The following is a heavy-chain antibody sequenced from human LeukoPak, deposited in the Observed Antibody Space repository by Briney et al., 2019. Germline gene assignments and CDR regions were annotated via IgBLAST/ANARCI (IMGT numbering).Heavy chain of an antibody. J-gene: IGHJ4*02. Sequence: SETLSLTCTVSGYSISSGYYWGWIRQPPGEGLEWIGSIYHSGSTYYNPSLKSRVTISVDTSKNQFSLKLSSVTAADTAVYYCARGTNYFDYWGQGTLVTVSS. CDR3: ARGTNYFDY. CDR1: GYSISSGYY. D-gene: IGHD1-1*01. V-gene: IGHV4-38-2*02. CDR2: IYHSGST.